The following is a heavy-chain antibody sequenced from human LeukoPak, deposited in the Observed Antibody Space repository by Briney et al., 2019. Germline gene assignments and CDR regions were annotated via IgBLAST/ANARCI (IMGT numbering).Heavy chain of an antibody. V-gene: IGHV3-23*01. D-gene: IGHD3-10*01. CDR3: AKGGRVGGGITMIRGVRNFYYYMDV. CDR1: GFTFSSYG. CDR2: ISGSSDRT. Sequence: GGSLRLSCAASGFTFSSYGMSWVRQAPGKGLEWVSAISGSSDRTYYADSVEGRFTISRDNSKNTLYLQMNSLRAEDTAVYYCAKGGRVGGGITMIRGVRNFYYYMDVWGKGTTVIISS. J-gene: IGHJ6*03.